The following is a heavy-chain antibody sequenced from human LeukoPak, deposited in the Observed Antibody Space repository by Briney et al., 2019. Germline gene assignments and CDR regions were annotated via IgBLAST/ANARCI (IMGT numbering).Heavy chain of an antibody. J-gene: IGHJ4*02. CDR2: IYHSGGT. CDR1: GYSINNGYY. D-gene: IGHD6-13*01. Sequence: SETLSLTCTVSGYSINNGYYWGWIRQPPGKGLEWIGSIYHSGGTYYKPSLKSRVTISVDTSKNQFSLKVTSVTAADTAVYYCARFPRAGYGSSWTDYWGQGTLVTVSS. CDR3: ARFPRAGYGSSWTDY. V-gene: IGHV4-38-2*02.